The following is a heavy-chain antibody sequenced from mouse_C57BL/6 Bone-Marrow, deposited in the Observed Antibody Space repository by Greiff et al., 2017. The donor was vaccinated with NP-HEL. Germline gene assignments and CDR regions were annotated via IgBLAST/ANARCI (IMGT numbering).Heavy chain of an antibody. D-gene: IGHD1-1*01. CDR3: ARTDYGSSYAMDY. V-gene: IGHV1-20*01. J-gene: IGHJ4*01. CDR2: INPYNGDT. Sequence: EVQRVESGPELVKPGDSVKISCKASGYSFTGYFMNWVMQSHGKSLEWIGRINPYNGDTFYNQKFKGKATLTVDKSSSTAHMELRSLTSEDSAVYYCARTDYGSSYAMDYWGQGTSVTVSS. CDR1: GYSFTGYF.